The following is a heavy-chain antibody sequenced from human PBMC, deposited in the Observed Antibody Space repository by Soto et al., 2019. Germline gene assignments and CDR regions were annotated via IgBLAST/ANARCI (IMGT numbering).Heavy chain of an antibody. J-gene: IGHJ4*02. D-gene: IGHD5-18*01. CDR2: INSDGSST. Sequence: GGSLRLSCAASGFTFSSYWMHWVRQAPGKGLVWVSRINSDGSSTSYADSVKGRFTISRDNAKNTLYLQMNSLRAEDTAVYYCARDLGYSYGYGGFDYWGQGTLVTVSS. V-gene: IGHV3-74*01. CDR1: GFTFSSYW. CDR3: ARDLGYSYGYGGFDY.